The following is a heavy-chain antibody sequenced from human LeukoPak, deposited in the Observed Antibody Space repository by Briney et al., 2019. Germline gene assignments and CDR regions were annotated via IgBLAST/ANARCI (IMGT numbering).Heavy chain of an antibody. D-gene: IGHD6-19*01. CDR3: ATGLIVTAPYSSGWYVWFDP. Sequence: ASVKVSCKVSGDTLTELSMQWGRQAPGKGLEWMGGFDPEDGETIYAQKFQGRVTMTEDTSTDTAYMELSSLRSEDTAVYYCATGLIVTAPYSSGWYVWFDPWGQGTLVTVSS. V-gene: IGHV1-24*01. J-gene: IGHJ5*02. CDR2: FDPEDGET. CDR1: GDTLTELS.